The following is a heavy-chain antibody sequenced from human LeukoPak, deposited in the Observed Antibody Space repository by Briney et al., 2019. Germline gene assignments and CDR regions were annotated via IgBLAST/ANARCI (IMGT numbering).Heavy chain of an antibody. CDR1: GDSFSSNSAA. Sequence: SQTLSLTCAISGDSFSSNSAAWNWIRQSPSRGLEWLGRTYYRSKWYNDYAVSVKSRITINPDTSKNQFSLQLNSVTPEDTAVYYCARDRGEEGFGELLYYYYGMDVWGQGTTVTVSS. V-gene: IGHV6-1*01. CDR3: ARDRGEEGFGELLYYYYGMDV. D-gene: IGHD3-10*01. CDR2: TYYRSKWYN. J-gene: IGHJ6*02.